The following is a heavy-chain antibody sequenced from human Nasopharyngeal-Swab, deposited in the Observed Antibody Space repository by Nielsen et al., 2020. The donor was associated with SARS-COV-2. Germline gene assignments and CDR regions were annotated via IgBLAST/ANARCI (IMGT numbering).Heavy chain of an antibody. Sequence: GESLKISCAASGFTFSSYWMSWVRQAPGKGLEWVANIKEDGSEKYYVDSVKGRFTISRDNAKKSVYVQMNSLRAEDTAVYYCARVLLTHYYYYMDVWGKGTTVTVSS. J-gene: IGHJ6*03. CDR1: GFTFSSYW. D-gene: IGHD2-21*02. V-gene: IGHV3-7*01. CDR2: IKEDGSEK. CDR3: ARVLLTHYYYYMDV.